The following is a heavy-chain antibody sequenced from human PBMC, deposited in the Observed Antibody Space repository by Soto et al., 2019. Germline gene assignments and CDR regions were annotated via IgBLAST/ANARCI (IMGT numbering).Heavy chain of an antibody. V-gene: IGHV5-10-1*03. CDR2: INPSDSYT. D-gene: IGHD2-2*02. Sequence: EVQLVQSGAEVKKPGESLRISCQGSGYSFTSYWIGWVRQRHGKGLEWMGRINPSDSYTTYSPSFQGHVTISTDKSFSTAYLQWSGLKASDTAMYYCARLGYCTGTSCYTFDSWGQGTLVAVSS. CDR1: GYSFTSYW. J-gene: IGHJ4*02. CDR3: ARLGYCTGTSCYTFDS.